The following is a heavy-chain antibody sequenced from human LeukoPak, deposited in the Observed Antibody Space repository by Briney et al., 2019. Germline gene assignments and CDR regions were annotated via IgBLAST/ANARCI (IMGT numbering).Heavy chain of an antibody. J-gene: IGHJ4*02. CDR1: GFTFNSYA. CDR2: IFGSGGSA. Sequence: GGSLRLSCAASGFTFNSYAMYWVRQAPGKGLEWVSGIFGSGGSAHYADSVKGRFTISRDNSKNTVYLQMDGLRVDDTAVYYCGKTTTGYSSGRYPGWPVDYWGQGTLVTVSS. V-gene: IGHV3-23*01. CDR3: GKTTTGYSSGRYPGWPVDY. D-gene: IGHD6-19*01.